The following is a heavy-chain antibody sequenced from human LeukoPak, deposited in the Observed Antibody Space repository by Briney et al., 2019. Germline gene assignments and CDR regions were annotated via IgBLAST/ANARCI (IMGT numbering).Heavy chain of an antibody. CDR1: GFTFSSYG. CDR2: ISSSSSYI. J-gene: IGHJ4*02. D-gene: IGHD1-1*01. V-gene: IGHV3-21*01. Sequence: GGSLRLSCAASGFTFSSYGMHWVRQAPGKGLEWVSSISSSSSYIYYADSVKGRFTISRDNAKNSLYLQMNSLRAEDTAVYYCARQGWKGYFDYWGQGTLVTVSS. CDR3: ARQGWKGYFDY.